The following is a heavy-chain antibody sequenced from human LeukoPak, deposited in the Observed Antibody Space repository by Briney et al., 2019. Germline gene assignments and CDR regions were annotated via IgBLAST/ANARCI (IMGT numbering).Heavy chain of an antibody. J-gene: IGHJ4*02. V-gene: IGHV3-21*01. CDR1: GFTFSSYS. CDR2: ISSSSSYI. Sequence: GGSLRLSCAASGFTFSSYSMNWVRQAPGKGLEWVSSISSSSSYIYYADSVKGRFTIPRDNAKNSLYLQMNSLRAEDTAVYYCARDPDSSGPGVYFDYWGQGTLVTVSS. D-gene: IGHD3-22*01. CDR3: ARDPDSSGPGVYFDY.